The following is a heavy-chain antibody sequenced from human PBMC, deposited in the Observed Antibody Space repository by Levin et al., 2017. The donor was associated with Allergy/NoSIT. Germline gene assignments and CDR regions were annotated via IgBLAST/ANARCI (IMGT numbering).Heavy chain of an antibody. J-gene: IGHJ6*03. D-gene: IGHD4-17*01. Sequence: AGESLKISCAASGFTFSGSAMHWVRQASGKGLEWVGRIRSKANSYATAYAASVKGRFTISRDDSKNTAYLQMNSLKTEDTAVYYCTSGDYGDYDYYYYMDVWGKGTTVTVSS. CDR1: GFTFSGSA. CDR3: TSGDYGDYDYYYYMDV. CDR2: IRSKANSYAT. V-gene: IGHV3-73*01.